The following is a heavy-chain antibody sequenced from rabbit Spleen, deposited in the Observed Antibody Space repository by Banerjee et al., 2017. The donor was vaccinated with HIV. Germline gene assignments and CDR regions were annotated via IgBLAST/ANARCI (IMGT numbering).Heavy chain of an antibody. V-gene: IGHV1S40*01. CDR3: ARGPDYAGDGLNL. D-gene: IGHD4-2*01. J-gene: IGHJ4*01. CDR1: GFDLSSYYY. CDR2: IYISGGST. Sequence: QSLEESGGDLVKPGASLTLTCTASGFDLSSYYYMCWVRQAPGKGLEWIACIYISGGSTFYANWAKGRFTISETSSTTVTLQMTSLTAADTATYFCARGPDYAGDGLNLWGPGTLVTVS.